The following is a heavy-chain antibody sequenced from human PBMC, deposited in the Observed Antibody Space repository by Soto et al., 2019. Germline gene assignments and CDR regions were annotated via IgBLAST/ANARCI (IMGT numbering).Heavy chain of an antibody. CDR2: INTYNDDT. D-gene: IGHD2-2*01. J-gene: IGHJ4*02. Sequence: ASVKVSCKASGYTFTTYGISWVRQAPGQGLEWLGWINTYNDDTYYTQKLQGRITMTTDTSTSTAYMELRSLTSDDSAEYYCAREYCSPTSCYLPDYWGQGTLVTVSS. CDR1: GYTFTTYG. CDR3: AREYCSPTSCYLPDY. V-gene: IGHV1-18*01.